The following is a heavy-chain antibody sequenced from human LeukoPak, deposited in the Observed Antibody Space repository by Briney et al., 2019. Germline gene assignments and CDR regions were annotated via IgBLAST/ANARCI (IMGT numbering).Heavy chain of an antibody. Sequence: RTSETLSLTCAVYGGSFSGYYWSWIRQPPGKGLEWIGEINHSGSTNYNPSLKSRVTISVDTSKNQFSLKLSSVTAADTAAYYCAREGYSYGYPTDWFDPWGQGTLVTVSS. V-gene: IGHV4-34*01. CDR1: GGSFSGYY. CDR2: INHSGST. J-gene: IGHJ5*02. CDR3: AREGYSYGYPTDWFDP. D-gene: IGHD5-18*01.